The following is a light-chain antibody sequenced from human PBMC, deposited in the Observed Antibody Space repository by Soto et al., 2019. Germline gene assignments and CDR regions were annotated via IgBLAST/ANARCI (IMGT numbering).Light chain of an antibody. CDR3: CSYAGRGTYV. V-gene: IGLV2-23*01. CDR1: SSDVGNYNV. Sequence: QSALTQPASVSGSPGQWITMSGTGTSSDVGNYNVVSWYQQHPGKAPKLMIYEGSKRPSGVSNRFSGSKSGNTASLTISGLQAEDEADYYCCSYAGRGTYVFGTGTKLTVL. CDR2: EGS. J-gene: IGLJ1*01.